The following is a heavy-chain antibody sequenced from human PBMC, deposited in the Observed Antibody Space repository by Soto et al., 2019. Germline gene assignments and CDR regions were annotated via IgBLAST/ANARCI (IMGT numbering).Heavy chain of an antibody. CDR1: GFTFSSYS. Sequence: GGSLRLSCAASGFTFSSYSMNWVRQAPGKGLEWVSSISSSSSYIYYADSVKGRFTISRDNAKNSLYLQMNSLRAEDTAVYYCARADSSGDLGYYYYYGMDVWGQGTTVTVSS. D-gene: IGHD6-19*01. CDR2: ISSSSSYI. J-gene: IGHJ6*02. V-gene: IGHV3-21*01. CDR3: ARADSSGDLGYYYYYGMDV.